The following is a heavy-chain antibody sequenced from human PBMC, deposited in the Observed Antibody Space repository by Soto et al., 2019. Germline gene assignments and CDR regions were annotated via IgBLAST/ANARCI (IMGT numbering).Heavy chain of an antibody. CDR3: AADVLYFDWLLLTIPQNMDV. J-gene: IGHJ6*03. V-gene: IGHV1-58*02. CDR2: IVVGSDNT. Sequence: SVKVSCKASGFTFTSSAMQWVRQARGQRLEWIGWIVVGSDNTNYAQKFQERVTITRDMSTSTAYMELSSLRSEDTAVYYCAADVLYFDWLLLTIPQNMDVWGKGTTVTVSS. D-gene: IGHD3-9*01. CDR1: GFTFTSSA.